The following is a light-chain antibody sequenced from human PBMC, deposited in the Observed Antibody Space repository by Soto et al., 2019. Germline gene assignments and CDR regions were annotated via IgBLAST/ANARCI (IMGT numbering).Light chain of an antibody. CDR3: AAWDNSLNGRV. Sequence: QSVLTQPPSASGTPGQRVTISCSGSNSNSGSNYVYWYQQFPGTAPKLLIYSNIQRPSGVPARFSGSKSGTTAYLAISGLRSEDEAEYYCAAWDNSLNGRVFGGGTKLTVL. J-gene: IGLJ3*02. CDR1: NSNSGSNY. V-gene: IGLV1-47*02. CDR2: SNI.